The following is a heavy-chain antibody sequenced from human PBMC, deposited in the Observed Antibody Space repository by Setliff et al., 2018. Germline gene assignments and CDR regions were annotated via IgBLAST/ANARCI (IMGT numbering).Heavy chain of an antibody. CDR1: GFTFSSYG. J-gene: IGHJ4*02. CDR2: IRYDGSNK. CDR3: ARDPHFDS. V-gene: IGHV3-30*02. Sequence: GGSLRLSCAASGFTFSSYGMHWVRRAPGKGLEWVAFIRYDGSNKYYVDSVKGRFSISRDNAKNSLYLQMNSLRAEDTAVYYCARDPHFDSWGQGTLVTVSS.